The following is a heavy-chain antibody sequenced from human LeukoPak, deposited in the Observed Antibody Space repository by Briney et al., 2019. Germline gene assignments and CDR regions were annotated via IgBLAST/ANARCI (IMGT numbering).Heavy chain of an antibody. CDR1: GSTFSIYA. D-gene: IGHD1-26*01. Sequence: GGSLRLSCAASGSTFSIYAMSWVRQAPGKGLEWVSAISGSGGSTYYTDSVKGRFTISRDNSKNTLYLQMNSLRAEDTAVYYCAKQGGAQDYWGQGTLVTVSS. J-gene: IGHJ4*02. CDR3: AKQGGAQDY. V-gene: IGHV3-23*01. CDR2: ISGSGGST.